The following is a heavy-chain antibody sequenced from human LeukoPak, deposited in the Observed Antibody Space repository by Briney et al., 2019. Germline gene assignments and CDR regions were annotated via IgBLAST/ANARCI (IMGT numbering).Heavy chain of an antibody. CDR3: ARDENIDFWSGSPHFDY. V-gene: IGHV3-30*03. Sequence: GGSLRLSCAASGFTFSSFGMHWVRQAPGKGLEWVAVISYDGSNKYYADSVKGRFTISRDNSKNTLYLQMNSLRAEDTAVYYCARDENIDFWSGSPHFDYWGQGTLVTVSS. CDR1: GFTFSSFG. CDR2: ISYDGSNK. D-gene: IGHD3-3*01. J-gene: IGHJ4*02.